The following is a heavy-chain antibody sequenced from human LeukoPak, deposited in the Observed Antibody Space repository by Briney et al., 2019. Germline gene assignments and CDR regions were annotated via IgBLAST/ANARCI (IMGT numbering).Heavy chain of an antibody. V-gene: IGHV3-66*03. CDR2: IYSDNT. D-gene: IGHD3-3*01. CDR3: AKSYYDFWSGYYQTFDY. CDR1: GFTVSSNS. J-gene: IGHJ4*02. Sequence: GGSLRLSCTVSGFTVSSNSMSWVRQAPGKGLEWVSFIYSDNTHYSDSVKGRFTISRDNSKNTLYPQMNSLRAEDTAVYYCAKSYYDFWSGYYQTFDYWGQGTLVTVSS.